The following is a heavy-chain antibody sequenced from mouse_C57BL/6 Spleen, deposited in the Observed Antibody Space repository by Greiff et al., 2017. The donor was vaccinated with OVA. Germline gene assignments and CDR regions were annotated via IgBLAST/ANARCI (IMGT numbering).Heavy chain of an antibody. J-gene: IGHJ4*01. CDR2: INPNNGGT. CDR3: ARRYDGYYDYAMDY. Sequence: VQLQQSGPELVKPGASVKISCKASGYTFTDYYMNWVKQSHGKSLEWIGDINPNNGGTSYNQKFKGKATLTVDKSSSTAYMELRSLTSEDSAVYDGARRYDGYYDYAMDYWGQGTSVTVSS. CDR1: GYTFTDYY. D-gene: IGHD2-3*01. V-gene: IGHV1-26*01.